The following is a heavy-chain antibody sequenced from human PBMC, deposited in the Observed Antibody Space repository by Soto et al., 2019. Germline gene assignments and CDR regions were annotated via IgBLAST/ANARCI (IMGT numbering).Heavy chain of an antibody. CDR1: GGTFSSYA. Sequence: ALVKVSCKASGGTFSSYAISWVRQAPGQGLEWMGGIIPIFGKANYAQKFQGRVTITADESTSTAYMELSSLRSEDTAVYYCASGARVVITSWGQGTLVTVSS. D-gene: IGHD3-22*01. V-gene: IGHV1-69*13. J-gene: IGHJ5*02. CDR2: IIPIFGKA. CDR3: ASGARVVITS.